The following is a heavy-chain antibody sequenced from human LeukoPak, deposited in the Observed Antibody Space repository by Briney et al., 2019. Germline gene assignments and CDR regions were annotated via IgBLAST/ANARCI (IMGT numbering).Heavy chain of an antibody. D-gene: IGHD5-18*01. CDR1: GFTFSSYW. V-gene: IGHV3-74*01. CDR3: ARDYCLHSYNFYYHHMDL. Sequence: PGGSLRLSCAASGFTFSSYWMHWVRQAPGKGLVWVSRINSDGSSTSYADSVKGRFTISRDNAKNTLYMQMNRLEAEDKVGCYVARDYCLHSYNFYYHHMDLWGKGPT. J-gene: IGHJ6*03. CDR2: INSDGSST.